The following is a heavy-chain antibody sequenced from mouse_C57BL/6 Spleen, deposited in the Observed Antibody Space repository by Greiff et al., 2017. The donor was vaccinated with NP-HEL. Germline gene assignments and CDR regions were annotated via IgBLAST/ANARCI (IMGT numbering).Heavy chain of an antibody. J-gene: IGHJ1*03. CDR2: INPNNGGT. D-gene: IGHD1-1*01. CDR1: GYTFTDYY. CDR3: ARDYGSSGRYFDV. Sequence: VQLQQSGPELVKPGASVKISCKASGYTFTDYYMNWVKQSHGKSLEWIGDINPNNGGTSYNQKFKGKATLTVDKSSSTAYMELRSLTSEDSAVYYCARDYGSSGRYFDVGGTGTTVTVSS. V-gene: IGHV1-26*01.